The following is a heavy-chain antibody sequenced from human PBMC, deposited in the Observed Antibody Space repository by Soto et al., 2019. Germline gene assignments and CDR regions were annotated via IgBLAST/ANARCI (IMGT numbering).Heavy chain of an antibody. J-gene: IGHJ6*02. D-gene: IGHD2-2*01. CDR3: ARTYCTTTSCQAHGMDV. CDR2: LYYNTNT. V-gene: IGHV4-61*01. Sequence: QVQLQESGPGLVKPSETQSLTCTVSGGSVNSGSYYWTWIRQPPGKGLEWIGYLYYNTNTNYNPSLKSRVTISIDTSKNQFSLKLSSVTAADTAVYSCARTYCTTTSCQAHGMDVWGQGTTVTVSS. CDR1: GGSVNSGSYY.